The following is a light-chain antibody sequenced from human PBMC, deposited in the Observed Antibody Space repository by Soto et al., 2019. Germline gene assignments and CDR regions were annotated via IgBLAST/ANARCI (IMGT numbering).Light chain of an antibody. CDR1: SSNIGNNY. V-gene: IGLV1-51*02. Sequence: QSVLTQPPSVSAAPGQKVTISCSGSSSNIGNNYVSWYQQLPGTAPKLLIYENNKLPSGIPDRFSGSKSGTSATLGITGLQTGDEADYYCGTWDSSLSAKVFGGGTKLTVL. CDR2: ENN. J-gene: IGLJ2*01. CDR3: GTWDSSLSAKV.